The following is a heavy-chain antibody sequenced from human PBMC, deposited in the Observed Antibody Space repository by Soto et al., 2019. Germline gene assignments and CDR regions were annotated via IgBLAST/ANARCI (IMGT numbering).Heavy chain of an antibody. D-gene: IGHD4-4*01. CDR3: AVGGNYLSMDV. Sequence: QVQLVQSGAEVKKPGASVKVSCKASGYTFTSYCMHWVRLAPGQGLEWMGIINPDGGGTSYAQQFQGRVIMTRDTSTSTVYMEMSSLRSEDTAVYYCAVGGNYLSMDVWGQGTKVTVSS. CDR2: INPDGGGT. V-gene: IGHV1-46*01. J-gene: IGHJ6*02. CDR1: GYTFTSYC.